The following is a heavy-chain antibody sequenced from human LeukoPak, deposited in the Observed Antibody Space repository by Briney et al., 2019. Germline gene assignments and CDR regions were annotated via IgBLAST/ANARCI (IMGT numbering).Heavy chain of an antibody. V-gene: IGHV4-4*07. J-gene: IGHJ4*02. CDR1: GGSISSYY. CDR2: IYTSGST. D-gene: IGHD6-19*01. Sequence: TETLSLTCTVSGGSISSYYWSWIRQPAGKGLEWIGRIYTSGSTNYNPSLKSRVTMSVDTSKNQFSLKLSPVTAADTAVYYCARQGVAALFDYWGQGTLVTVSS. CDR3: ARQGVAALFDY.